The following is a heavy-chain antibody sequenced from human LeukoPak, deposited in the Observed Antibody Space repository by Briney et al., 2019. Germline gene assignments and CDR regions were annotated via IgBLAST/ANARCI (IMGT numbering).Heavy chain of an antibody. J-gene: IGHJ4*02. CDR2: IKSKTDGGTT. V-gene: IGHV3-15*01. CDR1: GFTFSNAW. D-gene: IGHD3-22*01. CDR3: TTVYIYYDSSGYYPPPTAVGS. Sequence: GGSLRLSCAASGFTFSNAWMSWVRQAPGKGLEWVGRIKSKTDGGTTDYAAPVKGRFTISRDDSKNTLYLQMNSPKTEDTAVYYCTTVYIYYDSSGYYPPPTAVGSWGQGTLVTVSS.